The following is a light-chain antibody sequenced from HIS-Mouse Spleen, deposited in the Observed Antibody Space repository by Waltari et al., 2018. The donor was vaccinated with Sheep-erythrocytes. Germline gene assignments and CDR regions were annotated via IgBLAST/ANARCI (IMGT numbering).Light chain of an antibody. J-gene: IGLJ3*02. Sequence: QSALTQPASVSGYPGQSITISCTGTSSDFGSYNLVSWYQQHPGKAPKLMIYEGSKRPSGVSNRFSGSKSGNTASLTISGLQAEDEADYYCCSYAGSSTPWVFGGGTKLTVL. CDR3: CSYAGSSTPWV. CDR2: EGS. CDR1: SSDFGSYNL. V-gene: IGLV2-23*01.